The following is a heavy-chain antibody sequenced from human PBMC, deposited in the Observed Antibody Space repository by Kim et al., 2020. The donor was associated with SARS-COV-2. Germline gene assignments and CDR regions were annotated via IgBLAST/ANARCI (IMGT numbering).Heavy chain of an antibody. V-gene: IGHV5-51*01. CDR1: GYSFTNYW. CDR3: ATLWFGNYFPGAGGHY. Sequence: GESLKISCQVSGYSFTNYWIAWVRQMPGKGLEWMGIIYPGDSETRYSPSFQGQVTVSADRTISTTYLQWGSLKASDTAKYYCATLWFGNYFPGAGGHYWGQGTLVTVSS. J-gene: IGHJ4*02. D-gene: IGHD3-10*01. CDR2: IYPGDSET.